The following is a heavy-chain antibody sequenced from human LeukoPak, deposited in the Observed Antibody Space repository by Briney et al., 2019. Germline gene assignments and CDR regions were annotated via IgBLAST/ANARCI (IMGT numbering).Heavy chain of an antibody. CDR2: ISGSGDNT. CDR1: GFTFSSYA. Sequence: GGSLRLSCAASGFTFSSYAINWVRQAPGKGLEWVSVISGSGDNTYYADSVKGRFTISRDNSKNTLYLQMNSLRAEDTAVYYCAKDSPARGPFDIWGQGTMVTVSS. V-gene: IGHV3-23*01. J-gene: IGHJ3*02. CDR3: AKDSPARGPFDI. D-gene: IGHD6-25*01.